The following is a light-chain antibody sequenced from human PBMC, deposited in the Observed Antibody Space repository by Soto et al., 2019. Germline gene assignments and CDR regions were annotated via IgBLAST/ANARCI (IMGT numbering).Light chain of an antibody. CDR3: QYYGSSIGVT. CDR1: QSVSSSY. CDR2: GAS. J-gene: IGKJ1*01. V-gene: IGKV3-20*01. Sequence: EIVLTQSPGTLSLSPGERATLSCRASQSVSSSYLAWYQQKPGQAPRLLIYGASSRATGIPDRFSGSGSGTVSTLTISMLEPEAVAVYYYQYYGSSIGVTFGQGTKVDIK.